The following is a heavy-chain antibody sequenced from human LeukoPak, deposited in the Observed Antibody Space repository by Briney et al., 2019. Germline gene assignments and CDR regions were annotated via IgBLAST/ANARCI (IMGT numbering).Heavy chain of an antibody. CDR1: GYTFINYD. D-gene: IGHD4-23*01. CDR2: ISTYNGNT. CDR3: ARQGYGGNPQGAADY. V-gene: IGHV1-18*01. Sequence: ASVKVSCKASGYTFINYDFSWVRQAPGQGLEWMGWISTYNGNTNYAQKLQGRVTMTTDTSTSTAHMELRSLRSDDTAVYYCARQGYGGNPQGAADYWGQGTLVTVSS. J-gene: IGHJ4*02.